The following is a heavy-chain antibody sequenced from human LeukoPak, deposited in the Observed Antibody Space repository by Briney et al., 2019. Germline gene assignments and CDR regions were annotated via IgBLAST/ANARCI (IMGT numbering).Heavy chain of an antibody. Sequence: VASVKVSCKASGYTFTSYGISWVRQAPGQGLEWMGWISAYNGNTNYAQKLQGRVTMTTDTSTSTAYMELRSLRSDDTAVYYCVRARAAGTPTLFDYWGQGTLVTVSS. D-gene: IGHD6-13*01. CDR3: VRARAAGTPTLFDY. J-gene: IGHJ4*02. CDR2: ISAYNGNT. CDR1: GYTFTSYG. V-gene: IGHV1-18*04.